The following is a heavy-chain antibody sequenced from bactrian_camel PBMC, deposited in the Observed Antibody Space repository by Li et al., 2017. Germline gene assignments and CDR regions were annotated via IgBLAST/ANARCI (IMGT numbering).Heavy chain of an antibody. CDR1: GEGFGRYC. CDR2: IDKDGRT. J-gene: IGHJ6*01. V-gene: IGHV3S55*01. CDR3: AVQLVGSGGYCYTPDFGY. Sequence: VQLVESGGGSVQAGGSLGLSCVASGEGFGRYCMAWFRQVPGKDREGIAVIDKDGRTNYADSVTGRFTVSKDLAKNTLYLQMNSLKPEDTAMYYCAVQLVGSGGYCYTPDFGYWGQGTQVTVS. D-gene: IGHD2*01.